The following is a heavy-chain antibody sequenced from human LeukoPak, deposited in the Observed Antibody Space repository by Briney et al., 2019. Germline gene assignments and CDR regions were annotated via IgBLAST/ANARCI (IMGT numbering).Heavy chain of an antibody. CDR1: RFTLSSYA. Sequence: AGSLRLSCAASRFTLSSYAMSWVSQAPGKVLEWVSAIRGSGGNTYYADSVKGRFTISRDNSKNTLYLQMNSLRAEDTAVYYCAKDRGSSWIYWFDPWGQGTLVTVSS. CDR3: AKDRGSSWIYWFDP. D-gene: IGHD6-13*01. J-gene: IGHJ5*02. CDR2: IRGSGGNT. V-gene: IGHV3-23*01.